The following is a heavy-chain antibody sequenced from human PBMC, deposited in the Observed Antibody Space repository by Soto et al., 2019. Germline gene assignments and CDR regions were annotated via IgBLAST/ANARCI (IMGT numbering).Heavy chain of an antibody. Sequence: QVQLVESGGGVVQPGRSLRLSCAASGFTFSSYAMHWVRQAPGKGLEWVAVISYDGSNKYYADSVKGRFTISRDNSKNTLYLQMNSLRAEDTAVYYCARDADTFGGVIALYWGQGTLVTVSS. CDR3: ARDADTFGGVIALY. J-gene: IGHJ4*02. CDR1: GFTFSSYA. D-gene: IGHD3-16*02. CDR2: ISYDGSNK. V-gene: IGHV3-30-3*01.